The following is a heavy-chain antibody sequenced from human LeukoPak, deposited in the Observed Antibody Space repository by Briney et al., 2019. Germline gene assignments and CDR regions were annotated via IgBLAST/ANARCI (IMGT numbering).Heavy chain of an antibody. J-gene: IGHJ5*02. CDR1: GFTFSSYS. Sequence: PGGSLRLSCAASGFTFSSYSMDWVRQAPGKGLEWVSYISSSSSTIYYADSVKGRFTISRDNAKNSLYLQMNSLRAEDTAVYYCARETENYYGSGSYENWFDPWGQGTLVTVSS. D-gene: IGHD3-10*01. V-gene: IGHV3-48*04. CDR3: ARETENYYGSGSYENWFDP. CDR2: ISSSSSTI.